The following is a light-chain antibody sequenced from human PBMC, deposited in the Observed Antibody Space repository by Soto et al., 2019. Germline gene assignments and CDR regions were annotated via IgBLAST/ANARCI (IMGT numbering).Light chain of an antibody. V-gene: IGKV1-5*01. Sequence: DIQITQSPSTLSASVGDRVTITCRASQTISSWLAWYQQKPGKAPDLLIYDGTSLESGVPSRFSGSGSGTEFTLTISSLQPDDFATYYCQQYNSYSRTFGQGTKVDI. CDR1: QTISSW. CDR2: DGT. J-gene: IGKJ1*01. CDR3: QQYNSYSRT.